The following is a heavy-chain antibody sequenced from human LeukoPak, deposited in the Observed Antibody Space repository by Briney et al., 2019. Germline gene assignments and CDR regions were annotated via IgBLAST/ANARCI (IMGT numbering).Heavy chain of an antibody. CDR2: IYYSGST. V-gene: IGHV4-59*01. D-gene: IGHD3-9*01. CDR1: GGSISSYY. Sequence: SETLSLTCTVSGGSISSYYWSWIRQPPGKGLEWIGYIYYSGSTNYNPSLKSRVTISVDTSKNQFSLKLSSVTAADTAVYYCARASAFTYYDILTGYYDEYYFDYWGQGTLVTVSS. CDR3: ARASAFTYYDILTGYYDEYYFDY. J-gene: IGHJ4*02.